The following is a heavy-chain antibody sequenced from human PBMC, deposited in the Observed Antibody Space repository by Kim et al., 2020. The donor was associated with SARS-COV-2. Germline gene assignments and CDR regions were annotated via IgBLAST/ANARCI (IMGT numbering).Heavy chain of an antibody. D-gene: IGHD2-15*01. Sequence: DSVKGRVAISRDNARNSLYLQMNSLRAEDTALYYCAKGIGVVTATSSFDSWGQGTLVTVSS. V-gene: IGHV3-9*01. J-gene: IGHJ4*02. CDR3: AKGIGVVTATSSFDS.